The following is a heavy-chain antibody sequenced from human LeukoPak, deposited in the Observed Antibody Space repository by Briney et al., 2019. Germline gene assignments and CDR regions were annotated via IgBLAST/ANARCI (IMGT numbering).Heavy chain of an antibody. V-gene: IGHV3-74*01. Sequence: GSLRLSCAASGFTFSSYWMHWVRQAPGKGLVWVSRINSDGSSTSYADSVKGRFTISRDNAKNTLYLQMNSLRAEDTAVYYCARDNKTIRYLDWVPYYYYGMDVWGQGTTVTVSS. CDR1: GFTFSSYW. D-gene: IGHD3-9*01. CDR2: INSDGSST. J-gene: IGHJ6*02. CDR3: ARDNKTIRYLDWVPYYYYGMDV.